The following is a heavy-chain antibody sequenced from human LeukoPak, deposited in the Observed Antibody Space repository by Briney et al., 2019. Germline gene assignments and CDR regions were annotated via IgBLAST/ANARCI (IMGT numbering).Heavy chain of an antibody. CDR2: IYTTGAGST. Sequence: SETLSLTCSVSGSSITSGYFWGWIRPSPGKGLEWIGNIYTTGAGSTYYNPSVKSRVTLFSDKAKNQLSLKMNSVTAADTAVYYCARGQIYDYWTPVSWKFDLWGRGTLVSVSS. V-gene: IGHV4-38-2*02. D-gene: IGHD3/OR15-3a*01. CDR3: ARGQIYDYWTPVSWKFDL. J-gene: IGHJ2*01. CDR1: GSSITSGYF.